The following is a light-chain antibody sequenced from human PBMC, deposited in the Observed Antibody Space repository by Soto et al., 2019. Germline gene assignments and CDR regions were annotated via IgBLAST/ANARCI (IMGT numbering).Light chain of an antibody. CDR2: DAS. CDR3: QQYNSYSGK. V-gene: IGKV1-5*01. J-gene: IGKJ1*01. CDR1: QSISSW. Sequence: DIQMTQSPSTLSASVGDRVTITCRASQSISSWLAWYQQKPGKAPKLLIYDASSLESGVPSRFSGSGSVTEFTLTISSLQPDDFATYYCQQYNSYSGKFGQGTKV.